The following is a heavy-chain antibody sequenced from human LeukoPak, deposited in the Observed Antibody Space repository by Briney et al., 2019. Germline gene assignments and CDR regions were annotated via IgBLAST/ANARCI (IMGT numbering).Heavy chain of an antibody. CDR1: GGSIRSGSYF. D-gene: IGHD4-11*01. J-gene: IGHJ4*02. Sequence: SETLSLTCTVSGGSIRSGSYFWSWLRPPAGKGLEWIGRIYTSESTNYNPPLKSRVTISVDTSKNQFSLKLSSVTAADTAVYYCARDDYTSINYWGQGTLVTVSS. CDR2: IYTSEST. CDR3: ARDDYTSINY. V-gene: IGHV4-61*02.